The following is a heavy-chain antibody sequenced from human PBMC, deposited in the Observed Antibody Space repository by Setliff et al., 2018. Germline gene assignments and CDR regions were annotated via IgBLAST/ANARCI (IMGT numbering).Heavy chain of an antibody. Sequence: GGSLRLSCATSGFTFTDYAMTWVRQAPGKGLEWVSTIYSGDRSTFYTDSVKGRFIIYRDSSKNTLYMQMSSLRAEDTAVYYCAKPRVELRWGFESWGQGTLVTVSS. D-gene: IGHD1-7*01. CDR1: GFTFTDYA. V-gene: IGHV3-23*03. CDR2: IYSGDRST. CDR3: AKPRVELRWGFES. J-gene: IGHJ4*02.